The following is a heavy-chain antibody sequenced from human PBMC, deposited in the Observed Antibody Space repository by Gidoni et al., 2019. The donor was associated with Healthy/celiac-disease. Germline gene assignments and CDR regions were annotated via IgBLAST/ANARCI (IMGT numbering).Heavy chain of an antibody. D-gene: IGHD5-12*01. Sequence: QVQLVESGGGLVKPGGSLRLSCAASGFTFSDYYMSWIRQAPGKGLEWVSYISSSSSYTNYADSVKGRFTISRDNAKNSLYLQMNSLRAEDTAVYYCARVGRDGYNFVDYFDYWGQGTLVTVSS. CDR3: ARVGRDGYNFVDYFDY. CDR1: GFTFSDYY. J-gene: IGHJ4*02. V-gene: IGHV3-11*05. CDR2: ISSSSSYT.